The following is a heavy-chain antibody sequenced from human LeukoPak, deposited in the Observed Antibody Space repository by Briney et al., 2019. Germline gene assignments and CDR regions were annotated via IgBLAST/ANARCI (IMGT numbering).Heavy chain of an antibody. CDR1: GFTFSSYA. D-gene: IGHD4-17*01. CDR2: ISGSGGST. CDR3: AKVSKYGDYSY. J-gene: IGHJ4*02. Sequence: PGGSLRLSCAASGFTFSSYATSWVRQAPGRGLEWVSAISGSGGSTYYADSVKGRFTISRDNSKNTLYLQMNSLRAEDTAVYYCAKVSKYGDYSYWGQGTLVTVSS. V-gene: IGHV3-23*01.